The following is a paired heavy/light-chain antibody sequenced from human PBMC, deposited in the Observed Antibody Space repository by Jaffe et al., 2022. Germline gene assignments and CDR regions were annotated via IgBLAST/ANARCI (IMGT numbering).Heavy chain of an antibody. V-gene: IGHV2-5*02. J-gene: IGHJ4*02. CDR3: AHRARDDGWESYYNELYYFDY. D-gene: IGHD3-10*01. Sequence: QITLKESGPTLVKPTQTLTLTCTFSGFSFSTSGVGVGWIRQPPGKALEWLALIYWDDDKRYSPSLKSRLTITKDTSKNQVVLTMTNMDPVDTGTYYCAHRARDDGWESYYNELYYFDYWGQGTLVTVSS. CDR1: GFSFSTSGVG. CDR2: IYWDDDK.
Light chain of an antibody. CDR2: DDS. CDR3: QVWDSSSDHHVV. V-gene: IGLV3-21*02. Sequence: SYVLTQPPSVSVAPGQTARITCGGNNIGSKSVHWYQQKPGQAPVLVVYDDSDRPSGIPERFSGSNSGNAATLTISRVEAGDEADYYCQVWDSSSDHHVVFGGGTKLTVL. CDR1: NIGSKS. J-gene: IGLJ2*01.